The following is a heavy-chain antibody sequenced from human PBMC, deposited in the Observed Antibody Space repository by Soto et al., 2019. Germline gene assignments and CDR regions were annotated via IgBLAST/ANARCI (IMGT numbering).Heavy chain of an antibody. V-gene: IGHV4-59*13. J-gene: IGHJ4*02. Sequence: QVQLQESGPGLVKPSETLSLTCSVSGGSIRSYYWSWIRQPPGKGLEWIGYIYYNGSSNYNPSLKSLVTMSVDLSRNQFSLRLTSVTTADTAIYYCARGPNHDFWSGYLRGWGQGTLVTVS. CDR2: IYYNGSS. CDR1: GGSIRSYY. CDR3: ARGPNHDFWSGYLRG. D-gene: IGHD3-3*01.